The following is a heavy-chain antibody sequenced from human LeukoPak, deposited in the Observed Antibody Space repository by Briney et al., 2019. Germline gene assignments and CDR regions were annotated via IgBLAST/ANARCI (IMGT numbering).Heavy chain of an antibody. D-gene: IGHD2-8*01. V-gene: IGHV4-4*02. J-gene: IGHJ4*02. Sequence: SGTLSLTCGVSGGSITSTNWWSWVRQPSGQGLEWIGEVSLSGLTNYNPSLSSRVIMALDTSKNHLSLNLTSVTAADTAVYYCSRENGAFSPFGYWGQGTLVTVPS. CDR1: GGSITSTNW. CDR3: SRENGAFSPFGY. CDR2: VSLSGLT.